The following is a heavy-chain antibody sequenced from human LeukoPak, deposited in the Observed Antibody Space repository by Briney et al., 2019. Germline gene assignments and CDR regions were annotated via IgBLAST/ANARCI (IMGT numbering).Heavy chain of an antibody. CDR1: GYTFTNYY. J-gene: IGHJ4*02. V-gene: IGHV1-46*01. CDR2: INPSGDNT. CDR3: AREVNYGIAY. Sequence: ASVKVSCKASGYTFTNYYIHWVRQAPGQGLEWMGIINPSGDNTWYAQKFQGRVTMTRDTSISTAYMELSRLRSDDTAVYYCAREVNYGIAYWGQGTLVTVSS. D-gene: IGHD1-7*01.